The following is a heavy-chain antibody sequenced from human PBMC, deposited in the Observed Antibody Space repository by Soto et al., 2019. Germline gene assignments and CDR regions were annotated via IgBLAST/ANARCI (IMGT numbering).Heavy chain of an antibody. V-gene: IGHV4-30-2*01. D-gene: IGHD3-3*01. CDR1: GGSISSGGYS. J-gene: IGHJ5*02. Sequence: TLSLTCAVSGGSISSGGYSWSWIRQPPGKGLEWIGYIYHSGSTYYNPSLKSRVTISVDRSKNQFSLKLSSVTAADTAVYYCARDQDYDFWSWFDPWGQGTLVTVSS. CDR2: IYHSGST. CDR3: ARDQDYDFWSWFDP.